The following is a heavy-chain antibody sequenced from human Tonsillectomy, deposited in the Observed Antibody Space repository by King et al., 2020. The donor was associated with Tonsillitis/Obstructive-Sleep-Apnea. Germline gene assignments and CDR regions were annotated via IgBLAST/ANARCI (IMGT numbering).Heavy chain of an antibody. V-gene: IGHV3-33*01. CDR2: IWYDGINK. CDR3: ARDGKMRDLDY. D-gene: IGHD4-23*01. CDR1: GFTFSSYG. J-gene: IGHJ4*02. Sequence: VQLVESGGGVVQPGRSLRLSCAASGFTFSSYGMHWVRQAPGKGLEWVAGIWYDGINKYYADSVKGRFTISRDNSKNTLYLQMNSLRAEDTAVYYCARDGKMRDLDYWGQGTLVTVSS.